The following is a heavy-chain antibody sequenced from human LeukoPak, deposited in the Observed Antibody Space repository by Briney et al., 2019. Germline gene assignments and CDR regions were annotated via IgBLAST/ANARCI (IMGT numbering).Heavy chain of an antibody. D-gene: IGHD1-26*01. J-gene: IGHJ2*01. CDR2: IYPGDSDT. CDR1: GYSFSTYW. V-gene: IGHV5-51*01. Sequence: GESLKISCKGSGYSFSTYWIGWVRQMPGKGLEWMGIIYPGDSDTRYSPSFQGQVTISADKSINTAYLQWSNLKASDTAMYFCARDAIVGATQGYFDLWGRGTLVTVPS. CDR3: ARDAIVGATQGYFDL.